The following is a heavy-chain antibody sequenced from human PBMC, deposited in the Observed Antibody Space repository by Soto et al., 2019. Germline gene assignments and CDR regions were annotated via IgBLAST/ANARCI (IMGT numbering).Heavy chain of an antibody. D-gene: IGHD6-13*01. CDR2: IYSGGST. Sequence: EVQLVESGGGLIQPGGSLRLSCAASGFTVSNNHMRWVRQAPGKGLEWVSLIYSGGSTHYADSVKGRFTISRDNSKNTLYLQMNSLRVEDTAVYYSARDPPGIAASGGGGWGQGTLVTVSS. J-gene: IGHJ4*02. CDR1: GFTVSNNH. CDR3: ARDPPGIAASGGGG. V-gene: IGHV3-53*01.